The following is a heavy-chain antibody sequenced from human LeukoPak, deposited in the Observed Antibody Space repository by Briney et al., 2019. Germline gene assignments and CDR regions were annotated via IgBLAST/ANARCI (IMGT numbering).Heavy chain of an antibody. D-gene: IGHD2-15*01. J-gene: IGHJ4*02. CDR2: IYTSGST. V-gene: IGHV4-4*07. CDR1: GGSISSYY. Sequence: PSETLSLTCTVSGGSISSYYWSWIRQPAGKGLEWIGRIYTSGSTNYNPSLKSRVTISVDTSKNQFSLQLSSVTAADTAVYYCARDYCSGGSCYLFDYWGQGTLVTVSS. CDR3: ARDYCSGGSCYLFDY.